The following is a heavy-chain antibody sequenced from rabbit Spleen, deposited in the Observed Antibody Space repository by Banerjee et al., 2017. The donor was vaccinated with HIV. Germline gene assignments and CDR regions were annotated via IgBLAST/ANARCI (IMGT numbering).Heavy chain of an antibody. V-gene: IGHV1S40*01. CDR2: IDIGSSGFT. J-gene: IGHJ6*01. Sequence: QSLEESGGDLVKPGASLTLTCKASGLEFSGDSNDSYMCWVRQDPGKGLEWIACIDIGSSGFTYFASWAKGRFTISKTSSTTVTLQMTSLTAADTASYFCARDTSSSFSSYGMDLWGPGTLVTVS. CDR3: ARDTSSSFSSYGMDL. D-gene: IGHD1-1*01. CDR1: GLEFSGDSNDSY.